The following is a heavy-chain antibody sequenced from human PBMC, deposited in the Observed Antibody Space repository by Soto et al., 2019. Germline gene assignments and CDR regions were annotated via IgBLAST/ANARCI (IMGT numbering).Heavy chain of an antibody. CDR2: ISAYNGNT. Sequence: ASVKVSCKASGYTFTSYGMSWGRQAPGQGLEWMGWISAYNGNTNYAQKLQGRVTMTTDTSTSTAYMELSRLRSDDTAVYYCARVAGITGTNDAFDIWGQGTMVTVSS. D-gene: IGHD1-20*01. J-gene: IGHJ3*02. V-gene: IGHV1-18*01. CDR1: GYTFTSYG. CDR3: ARVAGITGTNDAFDI.